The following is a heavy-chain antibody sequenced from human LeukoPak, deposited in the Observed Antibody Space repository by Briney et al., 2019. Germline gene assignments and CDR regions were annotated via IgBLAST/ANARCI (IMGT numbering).Heavy chain of an antibody. V-gene: IGHV4-34*01. J-gene: IGHJ6*02. D-gene: IGHD6-19*01. CDR2: INHSGST. CDR1: GGSFSGYY. Sequence: SETLSLTCAVYGGSFSGYYWSWIRQPPGKGLEWIGEINHSGSTNYNPSLKSRVTISVDTSKNQFSLKLSSVTAADTAVYYCARDGSGWSVSPGLYYYYGMDVWGQGTTVTVSS. CDR3: ARDGSGWSVSPGLYYYYGMDV.